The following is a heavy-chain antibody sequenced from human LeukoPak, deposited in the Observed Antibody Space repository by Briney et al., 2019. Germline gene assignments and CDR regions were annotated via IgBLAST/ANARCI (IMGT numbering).Heavy chain of an antibody. D-gene: IGHD3-16*01. CDR3: ARFDHVWETHGMDAFDL. Sequence: SETLSLTCGVSGYSISRGYSRGWIRQPPGKGLEWIGNNHHSESTHYNPSLKSRVTISPDTSKNQFSLKLTSVTASDTAVYYCARFDHVWETHGMDAFDLWGQATMVTVSS. CDR2: NHHSEST. CDR1: GYSISRGYS. V-gene: IGHV4-38-2*01. J-gene: IGHJ3*01.